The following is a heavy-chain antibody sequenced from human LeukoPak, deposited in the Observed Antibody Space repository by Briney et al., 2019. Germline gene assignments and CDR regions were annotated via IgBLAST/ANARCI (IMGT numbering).Heavy chain of an antibody. CDR2: IYYSGST. V-gene: IGHV4-39*07. CDR1: GGSISSSSYY. J-gene: IGHJ6*03. D-gene: IGHD6-19*01. CDR3: AREWGAVAGKYYYYMDV. Sequence: SETLSLTCTVSGGSISSSSYYWGWIRQPPGKGLEWIGSIYYSGSTYYNPSLKSRVTISVDTSKNQFSLKLSSVTAADTAVYYCAREWGAVAGKYYYYMDVWGKGTTVTVSS.